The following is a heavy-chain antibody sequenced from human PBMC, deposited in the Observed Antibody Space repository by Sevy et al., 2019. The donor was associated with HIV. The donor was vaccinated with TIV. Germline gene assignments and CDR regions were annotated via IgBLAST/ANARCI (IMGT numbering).Heavy chain of an antibody. CDR2: IWYDGSNR. CDR1: GFTFSSYG. CDR3: AKPARLVRGVHGAFDI. J-gene: IGHJ3*02. Sequence: GGSLRLSCAASGFTFSSYGMHWVRQAPGKGLEWVAVIWYDGSNRYYADSVKGRFTISRDNSKNTLYLQMNSLRAEDTAVYYCAKPARLVRGVHGAFDIWGQGTMVTVSS. D-gene: IGHD3-10*01. V-gene: IGHV3-33*06.